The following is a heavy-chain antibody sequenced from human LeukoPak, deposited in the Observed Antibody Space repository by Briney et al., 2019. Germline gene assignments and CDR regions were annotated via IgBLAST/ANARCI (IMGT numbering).Heavy chain of an antibody. D-gene: IGHD3-22*01. CDR1: GGSISSGDYY. J-gene: IGHJ5*02. V-gene: IGHV4-30-4*01. CDR2: MYYSGNT. Sequence: SETLSLTCTVSGGSISSGDYYWSWIRQPPGKGLEWIGYMYYSGNTYYNPSLKSRVTISLDTSKNQFSLKLSSVTAADTGVYYCARPDYYDSRIDPWGQGTLVTVSS. CDR3: ARPDYYDSRIDP.